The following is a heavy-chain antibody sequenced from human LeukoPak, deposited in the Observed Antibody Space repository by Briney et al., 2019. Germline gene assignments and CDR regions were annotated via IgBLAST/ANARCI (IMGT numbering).Heavy chain of an antibody. Sequence: PGGSLRLSCSASGFTFSSYAMHWVRQAPGKGLEYVSAISSNGGSTYYADSVKGRFTISRDNSKNTLYLQMSSLRAEDTAVYYCARFAYCGGHCWYYFDYWGQGSLVTVSS. CDR2: ISSNGGST. CDR3: ARFAYCGGHCWYYFDY. V-gene: IGHV3-64D*06. J-gene: IGHJ4*02. D-gene: IGHD2-21*02. CDR1: GFTFSSYA.